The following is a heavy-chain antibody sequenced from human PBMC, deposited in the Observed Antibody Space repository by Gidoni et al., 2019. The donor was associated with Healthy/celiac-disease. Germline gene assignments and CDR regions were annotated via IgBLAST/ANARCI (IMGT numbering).Heavy chain of an antibody. Sequence: EVQLLESGGGLVQPGGSLRLSCAASGFTFCSDAMSWVRQAPGKGLEWGSAISGSGGSTYYADSVKGRFTISRDNSKNTLYLQMNSLRAEDTAVYYCAKAGPVSVVVPAAHPPRIWGQGTMVTVSS. V-gene: IGHV3-23*01. CDR2: ISGSGGST. CDR1: GFTFCSDA. J-gene: IGHJ3*02. CDR3: AKAGPVSVVVPAAHPPRI. D-gene: IGHD2-2*01.